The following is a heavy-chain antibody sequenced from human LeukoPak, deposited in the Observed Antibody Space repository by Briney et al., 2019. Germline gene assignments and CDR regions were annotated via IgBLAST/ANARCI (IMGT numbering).Heavy chain of an antibody. Sequence: GESLKISCKGSGYIFTNYWIGWVRQMPGKGLGWMGIIYGGDSETRYSPSFQGQVTISLDKSITTAYLQWSSLKASDTAMYYCARRVLAAVGYYFDSWGQGTLVTVSS. CDR1: GYIFTNYW. CDR3: ARRVLAAVGYYFDS. V-gene: IGHV5-51*01. D-gene: IGHD6-13*01. CDR2: IYGGDSET. J-gene: IGHJ4*02.